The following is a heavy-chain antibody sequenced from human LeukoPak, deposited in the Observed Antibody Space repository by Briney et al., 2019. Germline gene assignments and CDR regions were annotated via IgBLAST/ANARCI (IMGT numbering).Heavy chain of an antibody. V-gene: IGHV3-21*01. CDR1: GFTLSSYS. J-gene: IGHJ6*02. Sequence: GGSLRLSCAASGFTLSSYSMNWVRQAPGKGLEWVSSISSSSSYIYYADSVKGRFTISRDNAKNSLYLQMNSLRAEDTAVYYCARDGDVDIVATSYGMDVWGQGTTVTVSS. CDR3: ARDGDVDIVATSYGMDV. CDR2: ISSSSSYI. D-gene: IGHD5-12*01.